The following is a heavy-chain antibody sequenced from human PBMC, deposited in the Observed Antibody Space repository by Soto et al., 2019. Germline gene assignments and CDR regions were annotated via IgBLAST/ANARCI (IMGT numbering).Heavy chain of an antibody. Sequence: QVQLQESGPGLVKPSEMLSLTCTVAGGSLTDHYWNWFRQPPGKGLHWIGYVYYSGGTNYNPSLKGRVTRSVDTSKNHFSLNLGSVTAADTAVYYCARVNDWKSSTFDIWGQGTMVSVSS. V-gene: IGHV4-59*11. CDR3: ARVNDWKSSTFDI. CDR2: VYYSGGT. CDR1: GGSLTDHY. D-gene: IGHD2-21*01. J-gene: IGHJ3*02.